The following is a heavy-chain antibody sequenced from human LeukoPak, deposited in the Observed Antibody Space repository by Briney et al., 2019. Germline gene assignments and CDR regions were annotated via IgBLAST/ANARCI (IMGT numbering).Heavy chain of an antibody. V-gene: IGHV4-59*08. D-gene: IGHD3-16*01. CDR1: GGSISSYY. CDR2: IYYSGST. Sequence: SETLSLTCTVSGGSISSYYWSWIRQPPGKGLEWIGYIYYSGSTNYNPSLKSRVTISVDTSKHQFSLKLSSLTAAHTAVHYLSRLGGGAGLDSSYYFDYWGQGTLVTVSS. CDR3: SRLGGGAGLDSSYYFDY. J-gene: IGHJ4*02.